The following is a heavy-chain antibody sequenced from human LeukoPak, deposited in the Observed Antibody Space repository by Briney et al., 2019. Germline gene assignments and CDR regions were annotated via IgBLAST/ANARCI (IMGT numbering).Heavy chain of an antibody. CDR2: VYYSGNT. V-gene: IGHV4-39*07. J-gene: IGHJ5*02. D-gene: IGHD4-11*01. CDR1: GGSVSSSSYH. CDR3: VRDPNYNNYFDP. Sequence: SETLSLTCSVSGGSVSSSSYHWGWIRQSPGKRPEWIGTVYYSGNTYHNPSLKSRVTMSVDTSKNQFSLNMTSVIAADTAVYYCVRDPNYNNYFDPWGQGSLVTVSS.